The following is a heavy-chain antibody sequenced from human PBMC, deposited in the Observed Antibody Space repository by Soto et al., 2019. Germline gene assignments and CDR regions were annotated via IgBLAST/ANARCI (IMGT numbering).Heavy chain of an antibody. J-gene: IGHJ5*02. Sequence: GASVKVSCKASGYTFTGYYMHWVRQAPGQGLEWMGWINPNSGGTNCAQKFQGRVTMTRDTSISTAYMELSRLRSDDTAVYYCASTIRGYYGSGSYYPWGQGTLVTVSS. CDR3: ASTIRGYYGSGSYYP. CDR2: INPNSGGT. D-gene: IGHD3-10*01. CDR1: GYTFTGYY. V-gene: IGHV1-2*02.